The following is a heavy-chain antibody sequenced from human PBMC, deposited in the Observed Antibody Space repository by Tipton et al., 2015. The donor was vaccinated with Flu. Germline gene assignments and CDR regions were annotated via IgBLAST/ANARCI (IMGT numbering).Heavy chain of an antibody. CDR2: ISASGAYT. CDR3: AKNAGYCSSITCYRPFDY. Sequence: SLRLSCAASGFTFTSFAMSWVRQAPGQGLEWVSSISASGAYTYYADSVKGRFTISRDNSKNTLYLQMNSLRAGDTAVYYCAKNAGYCSSITCYRPFDYWGQGILVTVSS. V-gene: IGHV3-23*01. CDR1: GFTFTSFA. D-gene: IGHD2-2*01. J-gene: IGHJ4*02.